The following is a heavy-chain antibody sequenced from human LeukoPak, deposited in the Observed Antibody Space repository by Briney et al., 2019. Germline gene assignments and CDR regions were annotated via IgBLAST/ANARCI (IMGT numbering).Heavy chain of an antibody. CDR3: AREYDSDYYYYGMDV. Sequence: SVKVSCKASGGTFSSYAISWVRQAPGQGLEWMGRIIPIFGMANYAQKFQGRVTITADKSTSTAYMELSSLRSEDTAVYYCAREYDSDYYYYGMDVWGQGTTVTVSS. CDR1: GGTFSSYA. V-gene: IGHV1-69*04. D-gene: IGHD3-3*01. CDR2: IIPIFGMA. J-gene: IGHJ6*02.